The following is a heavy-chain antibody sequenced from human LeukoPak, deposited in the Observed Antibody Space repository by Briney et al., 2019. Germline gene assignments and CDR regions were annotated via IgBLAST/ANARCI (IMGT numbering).Heavy chain of an antibody. CDR1: GGTFSSYA. D-gene: IGHD5-12*01. Sequence: SVTVSGKASGGTFSSYAISWVRQAPGQGLEWMGGIIPIFGTANYAQKFQGRVTITADESTSTAYMELSSLRSEDTAVYYCARRVASNLDAFDIWGQGTMVTVSS. V-gene: IGHV1-69*13. J-gene: IGHJ3*02. CDR2: IIPIFGTA. CDR3: ARRVASNLDAFDI.